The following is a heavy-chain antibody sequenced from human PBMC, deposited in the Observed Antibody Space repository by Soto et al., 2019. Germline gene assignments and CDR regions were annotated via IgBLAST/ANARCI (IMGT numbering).Heavy chain of an antibody. CDR2: MNPNSGNT. V-gene: IGHV1-8*01. Sequence: QVPLVQSGAEVKKPGASVKVSCKASGYTFTSYDINWVRQATGQGLEWMGWMNPNSGNTGYAQKFQGRVTMTRNTSISTAYMELSSLRSEDTAVYYCARGRDSGYEQYYYYGMDVWGQGTTVTVSS. J-gene: IGHJ6*02. D-gene: IGHD5-12*01. CDR1: GYTFTSYD. CDR3: ARGRDSGYEQYYYYGMDV.